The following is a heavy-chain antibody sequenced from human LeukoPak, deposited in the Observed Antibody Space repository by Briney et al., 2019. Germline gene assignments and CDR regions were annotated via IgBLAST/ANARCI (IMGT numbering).Heavy chain of an antibody. CDR3: AKDLELGFGGVIPSADY. CDR1: GFTFSSYA. Sequence: PGGSLRLSCAASGFTFSSYAMHWVRQAAGKGLEWVAVISYDGSDKYYADSVKGRFTISRGNSKNTLYLQMNSLRAEDTAVYYCAKDLELGFGGVIPSADYWGQGTLVTVSS. D-gene: IGHD3-16*02. J-gene: IGHJ4*02. V-gene: IGHV3-30*04. CDR2: ISYDGSDK.